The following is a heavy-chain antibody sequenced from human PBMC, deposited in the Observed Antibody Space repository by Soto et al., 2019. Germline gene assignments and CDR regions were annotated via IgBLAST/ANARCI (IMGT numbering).Heavy chain of an antibody. J-gene: IGHJ6*02. Sequence: PGGSLRLSCAVSGFTFSDHYLDWVRQAPGKGLEWVGRSRNKAKSYTTDYAASVKGRFTISRDDSKKSAYLQMDSLQTEDTAVYFCTRVETGVFYYSMDVWGQGTTVTVSS. D-gene: IGHD7-27*01. CDR1: GFTFSDHY. CDR3: TRVETGVFYYSMDV. V-gene: IGHV3-72*01. CDR2: SRNKAKSYTT.